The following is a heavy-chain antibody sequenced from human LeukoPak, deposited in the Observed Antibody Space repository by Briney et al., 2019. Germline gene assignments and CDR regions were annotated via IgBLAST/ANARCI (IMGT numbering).Heavy chain of an antibody. V-gene: IGHV4-30-4*08. CDR1: GGSISSGDCY. CDR2: IYYSGST. J-gene: IGHJ4*02. Sequence: SETLSLTCTVSGGSISSGDCYWSWIRQPPGKGLEWFGYIYYSGSTYYNPSLKSRVTISVDTSKNQFSLKLSSVTAADTAVYYCARARELQYYFDYWGQGTLVTVSS. CDR3: ARARELQYYFDY. D-gene: IGHD1-7*01.